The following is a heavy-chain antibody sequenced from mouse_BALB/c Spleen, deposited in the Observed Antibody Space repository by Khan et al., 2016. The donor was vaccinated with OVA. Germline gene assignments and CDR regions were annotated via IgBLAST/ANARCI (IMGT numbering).Heavy chain of an antibody. CDR2: INTYTGEP. V-gene: IGHV9-3-1*01. Sequence: QIQLVQSGPELKQPGETVKISCKASGYIFTNYGMTWVKQAPGKGLKWMGWINTYTGEPTYADDFKGRFAFSLETSANTTYLQINNLKNEDTATYFCARTRYGSGYDCAMDYWGEGTSVTVSS. D-gene: IGHD1-1*01. CDR3: ARTRYGSGYDCAMDY. CDR1: GYIFTNYG. J-gene: IGHJ4*01.